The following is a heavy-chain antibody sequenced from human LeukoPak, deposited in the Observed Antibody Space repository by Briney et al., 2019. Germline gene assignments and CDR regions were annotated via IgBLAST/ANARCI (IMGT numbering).Heavy chain of an antibody. CDR3: ARDPYHYDYVWGSYPPN. D-gene: IGHD3-16*02. CDR2: IYSGGST. Sequence: GGSLRLSCAASGFTVNTNYMSWVRQAPGKGLDWVSVIYSGGSTYYADSVKGRFTISRDNSKNTLYLQMNSLRAEDTAVYYCARDPYHYDYVWGSYPPNWGQGALVTVSS. V-gene: IGHV3-66*01. CDR1: GFTVNTNY. J-gene: IGHJ4*02.